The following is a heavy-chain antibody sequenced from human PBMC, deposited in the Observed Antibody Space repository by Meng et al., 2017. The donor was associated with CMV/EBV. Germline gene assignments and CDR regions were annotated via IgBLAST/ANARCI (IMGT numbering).Heavy chain of an antibody. CDR1: GYTFTGYY. D-gene: IGHD3-3*01. CDR3: ARDCKAYYDFWSGQGGMDV. V-gene: IGHV1-2*02. CDR2: INPNSGGT. J-gene: IGHJ6*02. Sequence: SVKVSCKASGYTFTGYYMHWVRQAPGQGLEWMGWINPNSGGTNYAQKFQGRVTMTRDTSISTAYMELSRLRSDDPAVYYCARDCKAYYDFWSGQGGMDVWGQGTTVTVSS.